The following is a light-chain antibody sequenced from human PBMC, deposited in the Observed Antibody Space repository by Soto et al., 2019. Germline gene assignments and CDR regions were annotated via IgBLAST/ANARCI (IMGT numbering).Light chain of an antibody. CDR1: SSNIGNNY. V-gene: IGLV1-51*01. CDR3: GTWDSSLSAWV. CDR2: DHN. Sequence: QSVLTQPPSVSAAPGQKVTISCSGSSSNIGNNYVSWYQQLPGAAPKLLIYDHNKRPSGIPDRFSGSKSGTSATLGITGLQTGDEADYYCGTWDSSLSAWVFGGGTKVTVL. J-gene: IGLJ3*02.